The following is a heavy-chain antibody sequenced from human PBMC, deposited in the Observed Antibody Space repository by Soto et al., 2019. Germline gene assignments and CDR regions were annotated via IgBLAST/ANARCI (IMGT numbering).Heavy chain of an antibody. J-gene: IGHJ6*02. CDR3: ATGYSSGWYGRIRGGYGMDV. D-gene: IGHD6-19*01. V-gene: IGHV1-18*01. CDR2: ISAYNGNT. Sequence: QVQLVQSGAEVKKPGASVKVSCKASGYTFTSYGISWVRQAPGQGLEWMGWISAYNGNTNYAQKLQGRVTMTTDTSTSTAYMELRSLRSDDTAVYYCATGYSSGWYGRIRGGYGMDVWGQGTTVTVSS. CDR1: GYTFTSYG.